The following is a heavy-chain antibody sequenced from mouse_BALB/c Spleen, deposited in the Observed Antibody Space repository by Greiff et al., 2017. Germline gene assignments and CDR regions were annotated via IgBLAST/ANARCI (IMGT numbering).Heavy chain of an antibody. CDR1: GYTFTSYW. V-gene: IGHV1-7*01. CDR3: AKDYFDD. J-gene: IGHJ2*01. CDR2: INPSTGYT. Sequence: VQLQQSGAELAKPGASVKMSCKASGYTFTSYWMHWVKQRPGQGLEWIGYINPSTGYTEYNQKFKDKATLTADKSSSTAYMQLSSLTSEDSAVYYCAKDYFDDWGQGTTLTVSS.